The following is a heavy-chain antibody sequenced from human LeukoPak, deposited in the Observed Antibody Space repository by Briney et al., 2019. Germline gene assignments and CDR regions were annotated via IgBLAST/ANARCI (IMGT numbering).Heavy chain of an antibody. Sequence: SETLSLTCAVYGGSFSGYYWSWIRQPPGKGLEWIGEINHSGSTNYNPSLKSRVTISVDTSKNQFSLKLSSVTAADTAVYYCARDTGTTVALFFFDYWGQGTLVTVSS. D-gene: IGHD1-1*01. CDR2: INHSGST. CDR1: GGSFSGYY. CDR3: ARDTGTTVALFFFDY. J-gene: IGHJ4*02. V-gene: IGHV4-34*01.